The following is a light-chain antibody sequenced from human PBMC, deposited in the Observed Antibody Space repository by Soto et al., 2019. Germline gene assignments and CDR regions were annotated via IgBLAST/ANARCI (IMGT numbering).Light chain of an antibody. CDR1: QSINSRF. CDR3: QQYDSSPYT. CDR2: GAS. J-gene: IGKJ2*01. V-gene: IGKV3-20*01. Sequence: EIVLTQSPGTLSLSPGERATLSCRASQSINSRFLAWYRQRPGQAPRLLIYGASTRATGIPDRLSGGGSGADFTLTISRLEPEDFAMYYCQQYDSSPYTFGQGTKLEIK.